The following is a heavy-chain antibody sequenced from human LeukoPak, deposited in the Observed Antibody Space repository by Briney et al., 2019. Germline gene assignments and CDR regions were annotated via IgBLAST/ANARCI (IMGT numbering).Heavy chain of an antibody. Sequence: ASVKVSCKSSGYTFTGYYMHWVRQAPGQGLEWMGWINPNSGGTKYAQKFQGRVTMTRDTSISTAYMELSRLRSDDTAVYYCASQDVGAAAGSVDYWGQGTLVTVSS. D-gene: IGHD6-13*01. CDR1: GYTFTGYY. CDR2: INPNSGGT. J-gene: IGHJ4*02. V-gene: IGHV1-2*02. CDR3: ASQDVGAAAGSVDY.